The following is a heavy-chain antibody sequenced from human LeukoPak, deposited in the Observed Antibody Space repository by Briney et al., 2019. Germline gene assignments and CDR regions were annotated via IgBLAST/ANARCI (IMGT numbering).Heavy chain of an antibody. CDR1: GFTFSSYA. D-gene: IGHD2-2*01. J-gene: IGHJ4*02. CDR3: AKDYRGLVVPTVFDY. Sequence: SGGSLRLSCAASGFTFSSYAMSWVRQAPGKGLEWVSGVNGNGGSTSYADSVKGRFTISRDNSKNTLYLQMNSLRAEDTAVYYCAKDYRGLVVPTVFDYWGQGTLVTVSS. CDR2: VNGNGGST. V-gene: IGHV3-23*01.